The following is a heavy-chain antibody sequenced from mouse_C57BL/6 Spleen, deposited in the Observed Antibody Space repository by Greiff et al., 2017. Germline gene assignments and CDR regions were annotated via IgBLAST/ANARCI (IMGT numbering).Heavy chain of an antibody. V-gene: IGHV1-52*01. CDR2: IDPSDSET. J-gene: IGHJ2*01. D-gene: IGHD4-1*01. Sequence: QVQLQQPGAELVRPGSSVKLSCKASGYTFTSYWMHWVKQRPIQGLEWIGNIDPSDSETHYNQKFKDKATLTVDKSSSTAYMQLSSLTSEDSAVYYCARGGLGRGMDYWGQGTTLTVSS. CDR3: ARGGLGRGMDY. CDR1: GYTFTSYW.